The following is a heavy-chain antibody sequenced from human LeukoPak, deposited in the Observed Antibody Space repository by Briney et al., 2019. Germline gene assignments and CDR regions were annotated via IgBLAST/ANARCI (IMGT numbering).Heavy chain of an antibody. CDR1: GYTFTGYF. CDR2: INPNSGGT. D-gene: IGHD3-22*01. J-gene: IGHJ4*02. CDR3: ARDERYDSSGYPFDY. Sequence: ASVKVSCKASGYTFTGYFIHWVRQAPGQGLEWIGWINPNSGGTNYAQRFQGRVTMTSDTSISTAYMELSRLRSNDTALYYCARDERYDSSGYPFDYWGQRTLVTVSS. V-gene: IGHV1-2*02.